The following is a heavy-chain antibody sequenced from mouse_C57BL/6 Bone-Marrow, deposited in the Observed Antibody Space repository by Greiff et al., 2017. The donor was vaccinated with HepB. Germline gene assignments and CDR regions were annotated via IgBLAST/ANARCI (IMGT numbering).Heavy chain of an antibody. CDR2: ISDGGSYT. D-gene: IGHD1-1*01. CDR1: GFTFSSYA. Sequence: EVQVVESGGGLVKPGGSLKLSCAASGFTFSSYAMSWVRQTPEKRLEWVATISDGGSYTYYPDNVKGRFTISRDNAKNNLYLQMSHLKSEDTAMYYCARDGDYYGSSFFAYWGQGTLVTVSA. V-gene: IGHV5-4*01. J-gene: IGHJ3*01. CDR3: ARDGDYYGSSFFAY.